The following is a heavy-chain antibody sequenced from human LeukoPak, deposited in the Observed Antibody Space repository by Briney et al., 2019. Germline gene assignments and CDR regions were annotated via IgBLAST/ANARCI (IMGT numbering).Heavy chain of an antibody. CDR2: IRTTGDT. Sequence: PGGSLRLSCAVSGFTFNYYDMHWVRQAPGKRLERVSAIRTTGDTHYPDSVKGRFAMSREDAKNSVHLQMNTLRAGDTAVYYCARGVSYYYDNSGHPGWYFDLWGRGTLVTVSS. CDR3: ARGVSYYYDNSGHPGWYFDL. D-gene: IGHD3-22*01. J-gene: IGHJ2*01. CDR1: GFTFNYYD. V-gene: IGHV3-13*01.